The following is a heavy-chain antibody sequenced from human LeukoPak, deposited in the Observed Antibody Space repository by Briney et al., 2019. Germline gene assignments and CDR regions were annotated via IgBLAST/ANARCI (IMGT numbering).Heavy chain of an antibody. J-gene: IGHJ1*01. CDR1: GFTFSSYS. V-gene: IGHV3-21*04. Sequence: PGGSLRLSCAASGFTFSSYSMNWVRQAPGKGLEWVSSISSSSRHIYYADSVKGRFTIFRDDAKNSLFLQMDSLRVEDTAMYYCVRDFSTVPTASPHHWGQGTLLTVSP. CDR2: ISSSSRHI. D-gene: IGHD4-17*01. CDR3: VRDFSTVPTASPHH.